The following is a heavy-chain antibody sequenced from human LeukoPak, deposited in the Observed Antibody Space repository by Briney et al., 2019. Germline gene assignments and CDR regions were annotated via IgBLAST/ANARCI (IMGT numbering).Heavy chain of an antibody. J-gene: IGHJ4*02. CDR3: ARDLYCSSTSCYGPMGYYFDY. CDR2: ISSSSSYT. Sequence: KPGGSLRLSCAASGFTFSDYYVSWIRQAPGKGLEWVSYISSSSSYTNYADSVKGRFTISRDNAKNSLYLQMNSLRAEDTAVYYCARDLYCSSTSCYGPMGYYFDYWGQGTLVTVSS. CDR1: GFTFSDYY. D-gene: IGHD2-2*01. V-gene: IGHV3-11*05.